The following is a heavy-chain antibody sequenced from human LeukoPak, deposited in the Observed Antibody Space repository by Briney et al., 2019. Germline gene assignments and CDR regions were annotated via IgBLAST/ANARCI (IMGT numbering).Heavy chain of an antibody. CDR2: INTDGSSP. CDR3: ARSREPGRDGDY. D-gene: IGHD5-24*01. Sequence: GASLRLSCAASGFTFSNYWMHWVRQDPGKGLVWVSRINTDGSSPSYADSVKGRFTISGDNAKNTLFLQMNSLRAEDTAVYYCARSREPGRDGDYWGQGTLVTVSS. V-gene: IGHV3-74*01. J-gene: IGHJ4*02. CDR1: GFTFSNYW.